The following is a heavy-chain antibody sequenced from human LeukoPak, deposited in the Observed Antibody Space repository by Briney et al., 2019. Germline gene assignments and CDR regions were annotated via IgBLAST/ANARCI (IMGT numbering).Heavy chain of an antibody. V-gene: IGHV3-74*03. CDR3: ARVGFCARCHFYY. Sequence: GGSLRLSCAASGFSFSSYWMHWVRQAPGKGLVWVARISPDGSSALSADSVRGRFTISRDNANNTLYLQLNSLRVEDTAVYYCARVGFCARCHFYYWGQGTLVTVSS. J-gene: IGHJ4*02. D-gene: IGHD2/OR15-2a*01. CDR1: GFSFSSYW. CDR2: ISPDGSSA.